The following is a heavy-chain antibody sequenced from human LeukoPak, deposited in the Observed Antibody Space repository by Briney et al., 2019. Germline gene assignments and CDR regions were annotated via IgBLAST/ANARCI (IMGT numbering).Heavy chain of an antibody. Sequence: ASVKVSCKASGYTFTGHFIHWVQQAPGQGLEWMGWSNPNSGGTNYAQKFQGRVTMTRDTSISTAYMELSRVISDDTAVYYCAREYSRYSGTYYDYWGQGTLVTVSS. J-gene: IGHJ4*02. CDR2: SNPNSGGT. CDR1: GYTFTGHF. D-gene: IGHD5-12*01. V-gene: IGHV1-2*02. CDR3: AREYSRYSGTYYDY.